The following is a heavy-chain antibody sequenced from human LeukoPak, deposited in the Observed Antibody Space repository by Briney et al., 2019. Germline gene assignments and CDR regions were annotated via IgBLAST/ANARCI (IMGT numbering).Heavy chain of an antibody. Sequence: PSQTLSLTCAISGDSVSSNSAAWNWIRQSPSRGLEWLGRTYYRSKWYNDYAVSVKSRITTNPDTSKNQFSLQLNSVTPEDTAVYYCARDMTTKWVDYYYGMDVWGQGTTVTVSS. CDR1: GDSVSSNSAA. CDR3: ARDMTTKWVDYYYGMDV. CDR2: TYYRSKWYN. J-gene: IGHJ6*02. V-gene: IGHV6-1*01. D-gene: IGHD4-17*01.